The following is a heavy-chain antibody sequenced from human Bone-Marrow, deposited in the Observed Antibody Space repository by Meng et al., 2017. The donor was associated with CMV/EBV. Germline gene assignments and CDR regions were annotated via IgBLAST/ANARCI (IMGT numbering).Heavy chain of an antibody. CDR2: IIPILGIA. Sequence: SVKVSCKASGGTFSSYTISWVRQAPGQGLEWMGRIIPILGIANYAQKFQGRVTITADKSTSTAYMELSSLRAEDTPVYYCARGRVRRRNWFDPWGQGTLVTVSS. V-gene: IGHV1-69*02. J-gene: IGHJ5*02. D-gene: IGHD6-6*01. CDR1: GGTFSSYT. CDR3: ARGRVRRRNWFDP.